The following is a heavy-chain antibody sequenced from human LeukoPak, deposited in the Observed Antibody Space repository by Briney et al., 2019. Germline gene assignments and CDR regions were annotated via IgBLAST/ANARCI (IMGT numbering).Heavy chain of an antibody. CDR3: ARARRDCSGGTCFSYYFDN. CDR1: GFTFSNYA. V-gene: IGHV3-64*01. Sequence: GGSLRLSCAASGFTFSNYAIHWVRQAPGKGLECVSAISSIEGRIYYANSVKGRFTISRDNSKNTVFLQMGSLRAEDMAVCYCARARRDCSGGTCFSYYFDNWGQGTLVTVSP. J-gene: IGHJ4*02. D-gene: IGHD2-15*01. CDR2: ISSIEGRI.